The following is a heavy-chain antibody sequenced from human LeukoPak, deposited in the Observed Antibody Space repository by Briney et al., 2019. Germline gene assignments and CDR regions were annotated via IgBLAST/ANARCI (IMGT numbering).Heavy chain of an antibody. J-gene: IGHJ4*02. V-gene: IGHV4-34*01. CDR1: GGSFSGYY. D-gene: IGHD3-22*01. CDR3: ASLEGNYYDSSGYSDC. CDR2: INHSGST. Sequence: SETLSLTCAVYGGSFSGYYWSWIRQPPGKGLEWIGEINHSGSTNYNPSLKSRVTISVDTSKNQFSLKLSSVTAADTAVYYCASLEGNYYDSSGYSDCWGQGTLVTVSS.